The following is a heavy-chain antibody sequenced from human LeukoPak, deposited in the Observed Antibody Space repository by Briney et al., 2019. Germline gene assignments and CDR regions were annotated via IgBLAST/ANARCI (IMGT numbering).Heavy chain of an antibody. V-gene: IGHV1-46*01. CDR2: INPSGGST. CDR3: ASGRPGGELSKILGWFDP. D-gene: IGHD3-10*01. Sequence: ASVKVSCKASGYTFTSYYMHWVRQAPGQGLEWMRIINPSGGSTSYAQKFQGRVTMTRDTSTSTVYMELSSLRSEDTAVYYCASGRPGGELSKILGWFDPWGQGTLVTVSS. CDR1: GYTFTSYY. J-gene: IGHJ5*02.